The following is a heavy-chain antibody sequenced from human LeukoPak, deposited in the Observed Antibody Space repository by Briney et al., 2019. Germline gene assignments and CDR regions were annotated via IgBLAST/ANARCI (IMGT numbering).Heavy chain of an antibody. J-gene: IGHJ4*02. V-gene: IGHV3-7*01. Sequence: GGSLRLSCRASGFTFDKHWMSWVREAPGMGLEWVATIKQYGGDKYYVDSVKGRFTISRDNAKNSLYLQMNSLRAEDTAVYYCARDRAAVRGVMNGDYWGQGTLVTVSS. CDR3: ARDRAAVRGVMNGDY. CDR1: GFTFDKHW. D-gene: IGHD3-10*01. CDR2: IKQYGGDK.